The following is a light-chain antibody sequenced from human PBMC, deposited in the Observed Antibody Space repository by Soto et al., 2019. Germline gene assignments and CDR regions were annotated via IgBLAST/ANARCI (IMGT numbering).Light chain of an antibody. Sequence: QSVLTQPASVSRSPGQSITISCTVTSSDVGGYNYVSWYQQHPGKAPKLIISDVSNRPSGVSNRFSGSKSGNTASLTISGLQAEDEADYYCNSYTSSSTHVFGTGTRSPS. V-gene: IGLV2-14*03. CDR2: DVS. CDR1: SSDVGGYNY. CDR3: NSYTSSSTHV. J-gene: IGLJ1*01.